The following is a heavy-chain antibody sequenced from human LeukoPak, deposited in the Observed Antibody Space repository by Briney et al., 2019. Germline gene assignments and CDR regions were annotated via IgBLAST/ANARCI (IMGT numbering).Heavy chain of an antibody. V-gene: IGHV3-48*03. J-gene: IGHJ6*02. D-gene: IGHD3-3*01. CDR2: ISSSGSTI. CDR3: ARGTTMYYDFWSGPMDV. Sequence: QPGGSLRLSCAASGFTFSSYEMNWVRQAPGKGLEWVSYISSSGSTIYYADSVKGRFTISRDNAKNSLYLQMNSLRAEDTAVYYCARGTTMYYDFWSGPMDVWGQGTMVTVSS. CDR1: GFTFSSYE.